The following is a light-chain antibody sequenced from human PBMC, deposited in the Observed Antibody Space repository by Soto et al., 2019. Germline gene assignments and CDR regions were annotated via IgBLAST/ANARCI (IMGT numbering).Light chain of an antibody. Sequence: DIQMTQSPSTLSASVGDRVTLTCRASQNINNWLAWYQQKPGKAPKLLIYKASTLESGVPSRFSGSGSGTEFTLTISSLQPDDFATYYCQQYNHYFGLGTKLEIK. CDR3: QQYNHY. J-gene: IGKJ2*01. V-gene: IGKV1-5*03. CDR1: QNINNW. CDR2: KAS.